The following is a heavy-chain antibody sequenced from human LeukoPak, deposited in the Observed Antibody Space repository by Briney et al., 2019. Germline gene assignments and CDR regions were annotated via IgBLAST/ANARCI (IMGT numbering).Heavy chain of an antibody. CDR2: IYYSGIT. CDR1: YGSISGYY. V-gene: IGHV4-59*12. J-gene: IGHJ4*02. D-gene: IGHD3-22*01. CDR3: ARSLYDEGY. Sequence: PSETLSLTCTVSYGSISGYYWSWFRQPPGKGLEWIGYIYYSGITIYNPSLKSRVTISVDTSKNQFSLKLSSVTAADTAVYYCARSLYDEGYWGQGTLVTVSS.